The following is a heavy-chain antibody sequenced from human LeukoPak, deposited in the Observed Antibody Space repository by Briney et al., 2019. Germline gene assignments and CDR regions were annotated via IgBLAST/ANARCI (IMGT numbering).Heavy chain of an antibody. CDR3: ARNQIMIMFGGVIVPPPDAFDI. J-gene: IGHJ3*02. CDR1: VYTLTGYN. V-gene: IGHV1-2*02. Sequence: ASLWVSCEPSVYTLTGYNMRCGSPSPGERVGCMCWIYINMVATNYAQKFQGRVTMTRDTSISTAYVELSRLRSDDTAVYYCARNQIMIMFGGVIVPPPDAFDIWGQGTMVTVSS. CDR2: IYINMVAT. D-gene: IGHD3-16*02.